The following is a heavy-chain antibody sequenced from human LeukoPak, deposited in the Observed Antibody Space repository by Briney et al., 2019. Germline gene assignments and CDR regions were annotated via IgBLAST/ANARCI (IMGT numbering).Heavy chain of an antibody. J-gene: IGHJ6*03. V-gene: IGHV4-38-2*01. Sequence: PSETLSLTCAVSGYSISSGYYWGWIRQPPGKGLEWIGSIYRSGSTYYNPSLKSRVTISVDTSKNQFSLKLSSVTAADTAVYYCARLRGAAADYYYYYYMDVWGKGTTVTVSS. CDR2: IYRSGST. CDR1: GYSISSGYY. D-gene: IGHD6-13*01. CDR3: ARLRGAAADYYYYYYMDV.